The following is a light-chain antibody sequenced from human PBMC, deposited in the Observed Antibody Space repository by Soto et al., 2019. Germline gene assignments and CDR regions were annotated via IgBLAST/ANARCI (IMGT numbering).Light chain of an antibody. CDR3: QQYYATPWT. CDR2: WSS. J-gene: IGKJ1*01. Sequence: SPLSCWSSPRLTFVSNNQSHLAWYQQKTGQAPKLLLSWSSARESGVPDRFSGSGSGTHFTLTITNLQAEDVAIYYCQQYYATPWTFVPGTKVEI. CDR1: PRLTFVSNNQSH. V-gene: IGKV4-1*01.